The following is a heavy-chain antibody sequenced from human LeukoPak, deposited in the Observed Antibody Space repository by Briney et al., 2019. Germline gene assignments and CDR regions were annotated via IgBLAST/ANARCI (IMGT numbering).Heavy chain of an antibody. CDR3: AGRPTGYSSVYIH. D-gene: IGHD5-18*01. CDR1: GITFSNYA. CDR2: ISGSAHKI. V-gene: IGHV3-23*01. J-gene: IGHJ4*02. Sequence: GGSLRLSCVASGITFSNYAVSWVRQAPEKGLDWVSVISGSAHKIRYADSVKGRFTISRDNSENIVYLQMNNLRVEDTAVYYCAGRPTGYSSVYIHWGQGTLVTVSS.